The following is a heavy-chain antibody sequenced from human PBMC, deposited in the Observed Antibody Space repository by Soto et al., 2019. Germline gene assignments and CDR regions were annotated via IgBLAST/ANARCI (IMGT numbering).Heavy chain of an antibody. J-gene: IGHJ4*02. Sequence: QVQLVQSGAEVKKPGASVKVSCKASGYTFTSYGISWVRQAPGQGLEWMGWISAYNGNTNYAQKFQDRVTMTTDTSTTTAYMELRSLRSDDTAVYYCARNGSWTGYSSGGSCYLDYWGQGTLVTVSS. D-gene: IGHD2-15*01. CDR1: GYTFTSYG. CDR2: ISAYNGNT. CDR3: ARNGSWTGYSSGGSCYLDY. V-gene: IGHV1-18*01.